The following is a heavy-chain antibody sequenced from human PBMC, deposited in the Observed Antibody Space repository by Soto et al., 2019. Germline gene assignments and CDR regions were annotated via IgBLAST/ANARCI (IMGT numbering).Heavy chain of an antibody. CDR2: ISAYNDNT. D-gene: IGHD1-1*01. CDR3: VGTRPSHCFDY. V-gene: IGHV1-18*01. CDR1: GYTFTSYG. Sequence: ASVKVSCKASGYTFTSYGISWVRQAPGQGLEWMGWISAYNDNTKYAQNLQGRVTMTTDTSTSTAYTELRSLRSDDTAVYYCVGTRPSHCFDYWGQGTLVTVSS. J-gene: IGHJ4*02.